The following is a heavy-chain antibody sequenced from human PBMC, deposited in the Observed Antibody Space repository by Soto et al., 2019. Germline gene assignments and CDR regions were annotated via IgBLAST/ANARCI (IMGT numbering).Heavy chain of an antibody. D-gene: IGHD2-21*02. CDR3: ARDLWGYCGTDCYPLDV. V-gene: IGHV4-59*01. CDR1: GGSISSYY. J-gene: IGHJ6*02. CDR2: MYNTGST. Sequence: SSETLSLTCTVSGGSISSYYWSWIRQSPGKGLEWIGYMYNTGSTVYNPSFKSRVTISVDTSKNQFSLKLNSVTAADTAVYYCARDLWGYCGTDCYPLDVWGQGTTVTVSS.